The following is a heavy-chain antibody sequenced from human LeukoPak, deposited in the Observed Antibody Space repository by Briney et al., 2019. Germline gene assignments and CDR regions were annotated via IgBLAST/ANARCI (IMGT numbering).Heavy chain of an antibody. D-gene: IGHD2-21*02. CDR1: GFSFSTYG. V-gene: IGHV3-30*02. CDR2: KHYDGSHE. Sequence: GGSLRLSCSASGFSFSTYGMHWVRQAPGRGLEWVAFKHYDGSHESYADSVKGRFTISRDNSKNTLYLQMNSLRVEDTAIYYCAKDGGSCFSLDCSEEGDYWGQGTLVTVSS. CDR3: AKDGGSCFSLDCSEEGDY. J-gene: IGHJ4*02.